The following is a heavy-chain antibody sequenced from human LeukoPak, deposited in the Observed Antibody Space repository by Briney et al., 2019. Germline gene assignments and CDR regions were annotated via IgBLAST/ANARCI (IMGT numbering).Heavy chain of an antibody. V-gene: IGHV1-2*02. Sequence: ASVKVSCKASGYTFTGYYMHWVRQAPGQGLEWMGWINPNSGGTNYAQKFQGRVTMTRDTSISTAYMELSRLRSDDTAVYYCARDELGANDFWSGYQTKKYFDYWGQGTLVTVSS. J-gene: IGHJ4*02. D-gene: IGHD3-3*01. CDR3: ARDELGANDFWSGYQTKKYFDY. CDR1: GYTFTGYY. CDR2: INPNSGGT.